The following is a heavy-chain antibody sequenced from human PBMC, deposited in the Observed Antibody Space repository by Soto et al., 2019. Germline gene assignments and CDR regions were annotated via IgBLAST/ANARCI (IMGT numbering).Heavy chain of an antibody. Sequence: QITLTESGPSLVKPTQTLTLTCTFSGLSDATSGVGVGWIRQPPGKALEWLALTYWDGDKRYNPSLKDRLTITKDTSKHQVVLTMTNMDPADTGTYYCAHRRFGTSRGWFDPWGQGTQVTVSS. CDR2: TYWDGDK. CDR3: AHRRFGTSRGWFDP. J-gene: IGHJ5*02. D-gene: IGHD1-1*01. CDR1: GLSDATSGVG. V-gene: IGHV2-5*02.